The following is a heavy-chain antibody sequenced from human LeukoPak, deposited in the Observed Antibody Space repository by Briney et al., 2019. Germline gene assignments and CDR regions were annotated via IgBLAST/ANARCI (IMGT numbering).Heavy chain of an antibody. V-gene: IGHV4-4*02. CDR2: IYHSGST. CDR1: GGSISSSNW. D-gene: IGHD3-22*01. J-gene: IGHJ4*02. CDR3: ARANIKYYYDSSGYYPSEYYFDY. Sequence: PSETLSLTCAVSGGSISSSNWWSWVRQPPGKGLEWIGEIYHSGSTNYNPSLKSRVTISVDKSKNQFSLKLSSVTAADTAVYYCARANIKYYYDSSGYYPSEYYFDYWGQGTLVTVSS.